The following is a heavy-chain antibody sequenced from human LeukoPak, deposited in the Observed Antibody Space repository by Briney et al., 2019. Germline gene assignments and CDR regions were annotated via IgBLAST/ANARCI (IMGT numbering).Heavy chain of an antibody. CDR3: AKDGCSTSCYGFRNYYYYMDV. CDR1: AFTFSSYG. V-gene: IGHV3-30*02. J-gene: IGHJ6*03. CDR2: IRFDGSNK. D-gene: IGHD2-2*01. Sequence: GGSLRLSCAASAFTFSSYGMHWVRQAPGKGLEWVAFIRFDGSNKYYADSVKGRFTISRDNSKNTLYLQMNSLRAEDTAVYYCAKDGCSTSCYGFRNYYYYMDVWGKGTTVTVSS.